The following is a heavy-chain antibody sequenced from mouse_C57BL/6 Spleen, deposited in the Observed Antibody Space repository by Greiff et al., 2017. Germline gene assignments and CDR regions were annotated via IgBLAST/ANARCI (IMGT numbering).Heavy chain of an antibody. J-gene: IGHJ4*01. CDR1: GFTFSDYG. Sequence: EVNVVESGGGLVKPGGSLKLSCAASGFTFSDYGMHWVRQAPEKGLEWVAYISSGSSTIYYADTVKGRFTISRDNAKNTLFLQMTSLRSEDTAMYYCARRTGTGDMDYWGQGTSVTVSS. V-gene: IGHV5-17*01. CDR3: ARRTGTGDMDY. D-gene: IGHD4-1*01. CDR2: ISSGSSTI.